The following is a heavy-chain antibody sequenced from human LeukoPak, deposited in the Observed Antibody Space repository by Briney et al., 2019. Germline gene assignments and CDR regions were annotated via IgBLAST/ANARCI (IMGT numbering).Heavy chain of an antibody. Sequence: GGSLRLSCAASGFTFSSYEMNWVRQAPGKGLEWVSYISSSGSTIYYADSEKGRFTISRDNAKNSLYLQMNSLRAEDTAVYYCASNPAAHSSGWYEMVRYYYYMDVWGKGTTVTISS. J-gene: IGHJ6*03. CDR3: ASNPAAHSSGWYEMVRYYYYMDV. CDR1: GFTFSSYE. V-gene: IGHV3-48*03. CDR2: ISSSGSTI. D-gene: IGHD6-19*01.